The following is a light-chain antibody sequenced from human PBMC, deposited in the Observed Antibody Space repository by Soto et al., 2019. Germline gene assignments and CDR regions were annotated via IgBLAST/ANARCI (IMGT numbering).Light chain of an antibody. CDR2: GAS. V-gene: IGKV3-20*01. CDR3: QQYRSSPTWT. Sequence: EIVLTQSPGTLSLSPGERATLSCRASQSVGSSYLAWYQQKPGQAPRLLIYGASSRATGIPDRFSGSGSGTDFTLTISRLEPEDFAVYYCQQYRSSPTWTFGQGTKVEI. CDR1: QSVGSSY. J-gene: IGKJ1*01.